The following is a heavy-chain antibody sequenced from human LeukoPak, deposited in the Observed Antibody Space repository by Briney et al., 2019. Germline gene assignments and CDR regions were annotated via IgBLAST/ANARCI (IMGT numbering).Heavy chain of an antibody. V-gene: IGHV5-51*01. D-gene: IGHD3-3*01. CDR1: GYSFTSYW. J-gene: IGHJ3*02. CDR2: IYPGDSDT. CDR3: ARSKNDFWSGSVSSNAFDI. Sequence: GESLKISCKGSGYSFTSYWIGWVRQMPGKGLEWMGIIYPGDSDTRYSPSFQGQVTISADKSISTAYLQWSSLKASDTAMYYCARSKNDFWSGSVSSNAFDIWGQGTMVTVSS.